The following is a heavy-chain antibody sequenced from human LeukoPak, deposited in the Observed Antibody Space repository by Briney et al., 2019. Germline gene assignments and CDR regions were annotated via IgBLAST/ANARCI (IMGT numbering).Heavy chain of an antibody. V-gene: IGHV1-2*02. CDR1: GYTFTGYY. CDR3: ARGCSSTICYTSGFDY. CDR2: ISPNSGGT. J-gene: IGHJ4*02. D-gene: IGHD2-2*02. Sequence: ASVKVSCKASGYTFTGYYIHWVRQAPGQGLEWMGWISPNSGGTNYAQKFQGRVTMTRDTSISTAYMELSSLRSDDTAVYYCARGCSSTICYTSGFDYWGQGTLVTVSS.